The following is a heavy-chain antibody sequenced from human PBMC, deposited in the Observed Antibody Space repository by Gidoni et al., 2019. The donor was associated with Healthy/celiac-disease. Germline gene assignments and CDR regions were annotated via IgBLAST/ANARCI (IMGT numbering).Heavy chain of an antibody. CDR1: GFPFSDYY. CDR3: ASSGGIIARPDY. V-gene: IGHV3-11*05. J-gene: IGHJ4*02. D-gene: IGHD3-16*01. CDR2: ISSSSSYT. Sequence: QVQLVESGGGLVKPGGSLRLSCAASGFPFSDYYMSWIRQAPGKGLEWVSYISSSSSYTNYADSVKGRFTISRDNAKNSLYLQMNSLRAEDTAVYYCASSGGIIARPDYWGQGTLVTVSS.